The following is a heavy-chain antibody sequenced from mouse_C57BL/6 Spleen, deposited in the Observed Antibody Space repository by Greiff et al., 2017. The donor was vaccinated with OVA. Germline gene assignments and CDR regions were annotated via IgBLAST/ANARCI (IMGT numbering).Heavy chain of an antibody. CDR3: ARSEGNYVGDY. D-gene: IGHD2-1*01. V-gene: IGHV1-80*01. J-gene: IGHJ2*01. CDR2: IYPGDGDT. CDR1: GYAFSSYW. Sequence: VKLQESGAELVKPGASVKISCKASGYAFSSYWMNWVKQRPGKGLEWIGQIYPGDGDTNYNGKFKGKATLTADKSSSTAYMQLSSLTSEDSAVYFCARSEGNYVGDYWGQGTTLTVSS.